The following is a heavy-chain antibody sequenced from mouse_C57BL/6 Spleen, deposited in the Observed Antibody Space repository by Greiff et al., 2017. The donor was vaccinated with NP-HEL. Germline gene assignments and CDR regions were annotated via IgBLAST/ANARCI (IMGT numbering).Heavy chain of an antibody. V-gene: IGHV5-4*01. CDR2: ISDGGSYT. J-gene: IGHJ4*01. Sequence: EVKLVESGGGLVKPGGSLKLSCAASGFTFSSYAMSWVRQTPEKRLEWVATISDGGSYTYYPDNVKGRFTISRDNAKNNLYLQMSHLKSEDTAMYYCARDYEDYAMDYWGQGTSVTVSS. D-gene: IGHD2-3*01. CDR1: GFTFSSYA. CDR3: ARDYEDYAMDY.